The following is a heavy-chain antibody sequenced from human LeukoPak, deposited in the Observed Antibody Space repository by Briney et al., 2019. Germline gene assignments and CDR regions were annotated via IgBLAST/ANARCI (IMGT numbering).Heavy chain of an antibody. D-gene: IGHD5-18*01. Sequence: GGSLRLSCAASGFTFSDFWLRWVRQAPGKGLEWVANMNRDGSEKNYVDSVKGRFTISRDNAKNSLYLQMNSLRAEDTAVYYCARDSYSYVYFDYWGQGTLVTVSS. CDR1: GFTFSDFW. J-gene: IGHJ4*02. CDR2: MNRDGSEK. V-gene: IGHV3-7*01. CDR3: ARDSYSYVYFDY.